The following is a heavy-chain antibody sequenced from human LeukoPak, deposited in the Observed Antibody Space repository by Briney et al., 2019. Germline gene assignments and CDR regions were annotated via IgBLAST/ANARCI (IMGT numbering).Heavy chain of an antibody. V-gene: IGHV3-33*01. Sequence: QPGGSLRLSCAASGFTFSSYGMHWVRQAPGKGLEWVTVIWYDGSNKYYADSVKGRFTISRDNSKNTLYLQMNSLRAEDTAVYYCARASYYYDSSATGYWGQGTLVTVSS. CDR1: GFTFSSYG. CDR2: IWYDGSNK. D-gene: IGHD3-22*01. J-gene: IGHJ4*02. CDR3: ARASYYYDSSATGY.